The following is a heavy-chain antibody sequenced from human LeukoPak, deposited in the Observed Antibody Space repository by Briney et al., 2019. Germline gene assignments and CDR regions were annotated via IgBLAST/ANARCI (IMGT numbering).Heavy chain of an antibody. CDR3: AAEPDILTGSVLDY. J-gene: IGHJ4*02. D-gene: IGHD3-9*01. CDR1: GFTFTSSA. CDR2: IVVGSGNT. Sequence: ASVKVSCKASGFTFTSSAVQWVRQARGQRLEWIGWIVVGSGNTNYAQKFQERVTITRDMSTSTAYVELSSLRSEDTAVYYCAAEPDILTGSVLDYWGQGTLVTVSS. V-gene: IGHV1-58*01.